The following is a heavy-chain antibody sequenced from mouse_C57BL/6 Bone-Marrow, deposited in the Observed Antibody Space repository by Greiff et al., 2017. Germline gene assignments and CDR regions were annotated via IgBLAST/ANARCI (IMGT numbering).Heavy chain of an antibody. CDR2: IDPEDGDT. V-gene: IGHV14-2*01. CDR1: GFNIKDYY. D-gene: IGHD2-4*01. J-gene: IGHJ4*01. CDR3: ARGSYDYDGYAMDY. Sequence: VQLKESGAELVKPGASVKLSCTASGFNIKDYYMHWVKQRTEQGLEWIGRIDPEDGDTKYAPKFQGKATITADTSSNTAYLQLSSLTSEDTAVYYCARGSYDYDGYAMDYWGQGTSVTVSS.